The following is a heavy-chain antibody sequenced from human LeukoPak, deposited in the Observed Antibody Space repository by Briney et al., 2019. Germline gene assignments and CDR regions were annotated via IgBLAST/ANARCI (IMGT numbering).Heavy chain of an antibody. CDR1: GFTFSSYG. V-gene: IGHV3-30*03. CDR2: ISYDGSNK. J-gene: IGHJ2*01. Sequence: GSLRLSCAASGFTFSSYGMHWVRQAPGKGLEWVAVISYDGSNKYYADSVKGRFTISRDNSKNTLYLQMNSLRAEDTAVYYCAREKAEMDYYDRDSYFDLWGRGTLVTVSS. CDR3: AREKAEMDYYDRDSYFDL. D-gene: IGHD3-22*01.